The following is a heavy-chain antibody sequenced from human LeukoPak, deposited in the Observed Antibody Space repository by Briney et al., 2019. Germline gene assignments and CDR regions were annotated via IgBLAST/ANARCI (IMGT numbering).Heavy chain of an antibody. CDR2: IKQDGSEK. Sequence: GGSLRLSCAASGFTFSSYAMSWVRQAPGKGLEWVANIKQDGSEKYYVDSVKGRFTISRDNAKNSLYLQMNSLRAEDTAVYYCAREADDGVYYFDYWGQGTLVTVSS. CDR3: AREADDGVYYFDY. D-gene: IGHD5-24*01. CDR1: GFTFSSYA. V-gene: IGHV3-7*01. J-gene: IGHJ4*02.